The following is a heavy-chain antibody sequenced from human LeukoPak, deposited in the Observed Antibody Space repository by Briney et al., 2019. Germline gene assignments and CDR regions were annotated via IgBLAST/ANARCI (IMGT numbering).Heavy chain of an antibody. Sequence: PGGSLRLSCEGSGFTFSNYWMSWVRQAPGKGLEWVSIIYSGGSTYSADSVKGRFTISRDNSKNTLYLQMNSLRAEDTAVYYCAKDDLGAFDIWGQGTMVTVSS. D-gene: IGHD2-21*02. CDR1: GFTFSNYW. CDR2: IYSGGST. CDR3: AKDDLGAFDI. V-gene: IGHV3-66*02. J-gene: IGHJ3*02.